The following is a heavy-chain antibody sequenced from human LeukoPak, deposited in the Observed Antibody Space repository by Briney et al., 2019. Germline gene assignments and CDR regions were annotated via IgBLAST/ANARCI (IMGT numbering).Heavy chain of an antibody. Sequence: GGSLRLSCAASGFTFSIYAMSWVRQAPGKGLEWVSAISGSGGSTYYADSVKGRFTISRDNSKNTLYLQMNSLRAEDTAVYYCAKDKGITVAGTCGYWGQGTLVTVSS. J-gene: IGHJ4*02. CDR3: AKDKGITVAGTCGY. V-gene: IGHV3-23*01. D-gene: IGHD6-19*01. CDR1: GFTFSIYA. CDR2: ISGSGGST.